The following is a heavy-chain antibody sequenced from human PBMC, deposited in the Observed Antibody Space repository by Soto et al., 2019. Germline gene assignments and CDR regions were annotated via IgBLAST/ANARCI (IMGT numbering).Heavy chain of an antibody. CDR1: GYTFTSYY. CDR3: ARATDIVVVPAAMLGYCSGGSCLGAFDI. CDR2: INPSGGST. V-gene: IGHV1-46*01. D-gene: IGHD2-2*01. Sequence: ASVKVSCKASGYTFTSYYMHWVRQAPGQGLEWMGIINPSGGSTSYAQKFQGRVTMTRDTSTSTVYMELSSLRSEDTAWYYCARATDIVVVPAAMLGYCSGGSCLGAFDIWGQGTMVTVSS. J-gene: IGHJ3*02.